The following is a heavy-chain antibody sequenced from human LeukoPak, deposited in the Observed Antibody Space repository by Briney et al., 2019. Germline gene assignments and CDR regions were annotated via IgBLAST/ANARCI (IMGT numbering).Heavy chain of an antibody. D-gene: IGHD3-22*01. Sequence: SETLSLTCTVSGGSISSNSYYWGWIRQPPGKGLEWIGSIYYSGSTYYNPSLNIRVTISVDTSKNQFSLNLRSVTAADTAVYYCARDQYYYDSSGYRCDYWGQGTLVTVSS. CDR3: ARDQYYYDSSGYRCDY. CDR2: IYYSGST. J-gene: IGHJ4*02. V-gene: IGHV4-39*02. CDR1: GGSISSNSYY.